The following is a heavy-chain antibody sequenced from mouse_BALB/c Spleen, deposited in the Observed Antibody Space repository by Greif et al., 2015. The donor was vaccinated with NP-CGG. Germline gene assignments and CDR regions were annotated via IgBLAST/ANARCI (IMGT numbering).Heavy chain of an antibody. D-gene: IGHD1-1*01. Sequence: VQLQQPGPGLVKPSQSLSLTCTVTGYSITSDYAWNWIRQFPGNKLEWMGYISYSGSTSYNPSLKSRISITRDTSKNQFFLQLNSVTTEDTATYYCARYYYGSSYYFDYWGQGTTLTVSS. J-gene: IGHJ2*01. CDR3: ARYYYGSSYYFDY. V-gene: IGHV3-2*02. CDR2: ISYSGST. CDR1: GYSITSDYA.